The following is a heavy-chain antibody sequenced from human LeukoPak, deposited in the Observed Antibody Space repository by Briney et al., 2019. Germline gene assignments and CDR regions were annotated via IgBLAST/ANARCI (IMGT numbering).Heavy chain of an antibody. V-gene: IGHV1-18*01. CDR3: AREFGEYLQYNWFDP. CDR2: ISAYNGNS. D-gene: IGHD3-10*01. Sequence: GASVKVSCTASGYTFTTYGISWVRQAPGQGLEWMGWISAYNGNSESAPNLQGRVTMTTDTTTSTAYMELRSLRSDDTAVYYCAREFGEYLQYNWFDPWGQGTLVTVSS. J-gene: IGHJ5*02. CDR1: GYTFTTYG.